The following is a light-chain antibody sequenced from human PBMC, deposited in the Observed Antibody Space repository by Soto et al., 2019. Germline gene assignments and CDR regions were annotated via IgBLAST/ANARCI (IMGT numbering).Light chain of an antibody. V-gene: IGKV1-5*01. J-gene: IGKJ1*01. CDR1: QSVSGW. CDR2: DAS. CDR3: QQYNTYSQT. Sequence: DIQMPQSPSTLSASVGDRVIITCRASQSVSGWLAWYQQKPGKAPKLLIYDASTLETGVPSRFSGSGSGTEFTLAISGLQPGDFATYYCQQYNTYSQTFGQGTKVELK.